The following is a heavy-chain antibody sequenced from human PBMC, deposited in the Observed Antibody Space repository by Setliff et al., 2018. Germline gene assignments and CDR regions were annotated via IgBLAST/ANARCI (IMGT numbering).Heavy chain of an antibody. CDR1: GDTFNTET. V-gene: IGHV1-69*05. CDR2: IIPISAAS. J-gene: IGHJ6*02. CDR3: ARADPRTTLQYCARDRGQVTVNNRYGFYYYGMDV. D-gene: IGHD3-16*02. Sequence: SVKVSCKASGDTFNTETISWVRQAPGQGLEWMGGIIPISAASNQAQDFQGRVTLTTDMSSNTAYMELSSLRPEDTAVYYCARADPRTTLQYCARDRGQVTVNNRYGFYYYGMDVWGQGTTVTVSS.